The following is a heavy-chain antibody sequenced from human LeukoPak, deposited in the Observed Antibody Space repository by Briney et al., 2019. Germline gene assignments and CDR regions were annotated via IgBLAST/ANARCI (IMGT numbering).Heavy chain of an antibody. V-gene: IGHV3-73*01. Sequence: GGSLRLSCAASGFTFSGSAMHWVRQASGKGLEWVGRIRGKANTYATAYGESVKGRFTISRDDSKNTAYLQMNSLKTEDTAVYYCTRKEDYYASGNAFDIWGQGTMVIVSS. D-gene: IGHD3-10*01. J-gene: IGHJ3*02. CDR1: GFTFSGSA. CDR2: IRGKANTYAT. CDR3: TRKEDYYASGNAFDI.